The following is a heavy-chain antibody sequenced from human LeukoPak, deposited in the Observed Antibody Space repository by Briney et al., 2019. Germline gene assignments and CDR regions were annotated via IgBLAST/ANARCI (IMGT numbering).Heavy chain of an antibody. J-gene: IGHJ3*02. CDR2: INPNSGGT. CDR1: GYTFTVYY. Sequence: ASVKVSCKSSGYTFTVYYMHWVRQAPGQGLEWMGWINPNSGGTNYAQKFQGRVTMTRDTSISTAYMELSRLRSDDTAVYYCARDRITGTLDAFDIWGQGTMVTVSS. D-gene: IGHD1-7*01. V-gene: IGHV1-2*02. CDR3: ARDRITGTLDAFDI.